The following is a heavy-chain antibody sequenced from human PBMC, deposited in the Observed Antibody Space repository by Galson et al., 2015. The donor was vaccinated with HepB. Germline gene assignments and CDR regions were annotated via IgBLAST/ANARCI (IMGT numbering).Heavy chain of an antibody. CDR1: GFTFSNYW. Sequence: SLRLSCAASGFTFSNYWMSWVRQAPGKGLEWVANIKEDGSDKTYVDSVKGRFTISRDNAKSSLYLQMNSLKVEDTAVYYCAREGPQTGTSSFDIWGQGTMVTVSS. D-gene: IGHD3-9*01. CDR2: IKEDGSDK. J-gene: IGHJ3*02. CDR3: AREGPQTGTSSFDI. V-gene: IGHV3-7*01.